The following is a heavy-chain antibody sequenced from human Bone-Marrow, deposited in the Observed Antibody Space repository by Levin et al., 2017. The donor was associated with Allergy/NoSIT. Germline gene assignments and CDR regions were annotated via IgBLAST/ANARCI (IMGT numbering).Heavy chain of an antibody. J-gene: IGHJ5*02. V-gene: IGHV1-18*01. Sequence: GESLKISCKASGYTFNTSGISWVRQAPGQGLEWLGWISAYNGNTDRAQKFQDRLTMTIDTSTSTAYMELRTLRSDDTAVYYCARVPWGNGDLNHWGQGTLVTVSS. CDR1: GYTFNTSG. CDR2: ISAYNGNT. CDR3: ARVPWGNGDLNH. D-gene: IGHD2-21*02.